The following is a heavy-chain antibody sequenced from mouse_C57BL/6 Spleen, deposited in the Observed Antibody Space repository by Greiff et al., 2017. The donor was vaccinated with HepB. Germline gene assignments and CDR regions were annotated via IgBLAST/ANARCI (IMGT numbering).Heavy chain of an antibody. CDR2: ISYSGST. CDR1: GYSITSGYD. V-gene: IGHV3-1*01. J-gene: IGHJ4*01. Sequence: EVQLQESGPGMVKPSQSLSLTCTVTGYSITSGYDWHWIRHFPGNKLEWMGYISYSGSTNYNPSLKSRISITHDTSKNHFFLKLNSVTTEDTATYYCARDNYSSMEYWGQGTSVTVSS. CDR3: ARDNYSSMEY. D-gene: IGHD2-12*01.